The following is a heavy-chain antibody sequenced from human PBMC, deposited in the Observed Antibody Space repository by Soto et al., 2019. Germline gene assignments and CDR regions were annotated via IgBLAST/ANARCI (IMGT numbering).Heavy chain of an antibody. CDR3: ATSQKGYNWNYFDH. V-gene: IGHV4-39*01. Sequence: SETLSLTCAVSGASISGSYYYWAWLRQSPGKGPEWIGSVFYTGFTSYNPSLESRVSVSVDTSKSQFSLKLSAVAAADTAVYYCATSQKGYNWNYFDHWGQGALVTVSS. CDR2: VFYTGFT. CDR1: GASISGSYYY. D-gene: IGHD1-20*01. J-gene: IGHJ4*02.